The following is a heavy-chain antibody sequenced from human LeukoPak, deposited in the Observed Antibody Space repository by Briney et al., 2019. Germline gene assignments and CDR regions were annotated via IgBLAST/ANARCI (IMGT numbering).Heavy chain of an antibody. CDR1: GYTFTGYY. J-gene: IGHJ5*02. D-gene: IGHD3-10*01. CDR2: INPNSGGT. CDR3: ARGVITMVRGDNNWFDP. V-gene: IGHV1-2*02. Sequence: ASVKVSCKASGYTFTGYYMHWVRQAPGQGLEWMGWINPNSGGTNYARKFQGRVTMTRDTSISTAYMELSRLRSDDTAVYYCARGVITMVRGDNNWFDPWGQGTLVTVSS.